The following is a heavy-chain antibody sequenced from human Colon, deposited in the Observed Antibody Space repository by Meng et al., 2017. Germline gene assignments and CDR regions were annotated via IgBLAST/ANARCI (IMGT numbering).Heavy chain of an antibody. CDR2: TSHSCST. V-gene: IGHV4-4*02. CDR3: ASSDYYRSYY. J-gene: IGHJ4*02. Sequence: QVPAQEASPGPVRPSVSPSPTGAVSGGSISRMDWRSWVRQPPGKGLEWIEETSHSCSTNYSPSLKSRVTISLDKSKNQLSLKLNSVTAADTSVYYCASSDYYRSYYWGQGTLVTVSS. D-gene: IGHD3-22*01. CDR1: GGSISRMDW.